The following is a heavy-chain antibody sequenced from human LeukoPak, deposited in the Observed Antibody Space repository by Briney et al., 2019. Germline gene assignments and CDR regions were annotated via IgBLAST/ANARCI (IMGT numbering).Heavy chain of an antibody. J-gene: IGHJ4*02. Sequence: GGSLRLSCAASGFDFSSNWMHWVRHAPGQGLVWVSRIKGDGISTNYADSVKGRFTISRDIAKNTLYLQMNSLRAEDTAVYYCARKLAGYNQFDYWGQGTLVTVSS. CDR3: ARKLAGYNQFDY. CDR1: GFDFSSNW. V-gene: IGHV3-74*01. CDR2: IKGDGIST. D-gene: IGHD1-14*01.